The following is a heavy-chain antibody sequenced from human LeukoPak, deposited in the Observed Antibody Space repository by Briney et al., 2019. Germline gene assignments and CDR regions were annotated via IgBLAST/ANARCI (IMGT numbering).Heavy chain of an antibody. D-gene: IGHD6-19*01. CDR1: GGSISSYY. V-gene: IGHV4-59*01. J-gene: IGHJ4*02. CDR2: IYYSGST. CDR3: AGFSTGGWFVY. Sequence: SETLSLTCTVSGGSISSYYWSWIRQPPGKGLEWTGYIYYSGSTNYNPSLKSRVTISVDTSKNQFSLKLSSVTAADTAVYYCAGFSTGGWFVYWGQGTLVTVSS.